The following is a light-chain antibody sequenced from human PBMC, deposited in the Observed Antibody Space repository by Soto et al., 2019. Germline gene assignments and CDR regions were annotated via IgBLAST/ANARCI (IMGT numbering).Light chain of an antibody. CDR1: QSVSSNY. V-gene: IGKV3-20*01. CDR2: GAS. J-gene: IGKJ4*01. CDR3: QHYGSSPLT. Sequence: EIVLTQSPGTLSLSPGERATLSCRASQSVSSNYLAWYQQKPGQAPRFLIFGASSRATGIPDRFSGSGSGTDFTLTISRLEPEDFAVYYCQHYGSSPLTFGGGTKLEIK.